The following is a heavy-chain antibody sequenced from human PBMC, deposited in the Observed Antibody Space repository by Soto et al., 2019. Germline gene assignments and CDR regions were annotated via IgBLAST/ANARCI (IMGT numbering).Heavy chain of an antibody. CDR2: IYSGGST. D-gene: IGHD3-10*01. Sequence: GGSLRLSCAASGFTVSSNYMSWVRQAPGKGLEWVSVIYSGGSTYYADSVKGRFTISRDNSKNTLYLQMNSLRAEDTAVYYCASTRLGMIRYYYYMDVWGKGTTVTVSS. CDR3: ASTRLGMIRYYYYMDV. CDR1: GFTVSSNY. V-gene: IGHV3-66*01. J-gene: IGHJ6*03.